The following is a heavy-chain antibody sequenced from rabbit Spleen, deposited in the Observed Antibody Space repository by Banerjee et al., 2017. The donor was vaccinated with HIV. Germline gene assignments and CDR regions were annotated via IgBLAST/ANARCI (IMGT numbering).Heavy chain of an antibody. CDR2: IFTYDGRT. V-gene: IGHV1S45*01. CDR3: ARGPYSTNHAYDL. D-gene: IGHD6-1*01. CDR1: GFDFSSNCD. J-gene: IGHJ4*01. Sequence: QEELEESGGGLVKPGGTLTLTCKASGFDFSSNCDMCWVRQAPGKGLEWIACIFTYDGRTDYASWAKGRFTISTTSSTTVTLQMTSLTAADTATYFCARGPYSTNHAYDLWGPGTLVTVS.